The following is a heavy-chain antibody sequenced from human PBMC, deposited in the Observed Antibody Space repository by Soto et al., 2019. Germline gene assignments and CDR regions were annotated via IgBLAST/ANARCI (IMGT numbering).Heavy chain of an antibody. J-gene: IGHJ5*02. V-gene: IGHV4-31*03. Sequence: SETLSRTCTVSGGSISSGGYYWSWIRQHPGKGLEWIGYIYYSGSTYYNPSLKSRVTISVDTSKNQFSLKLSSVTAADTAVYYCARVPSYYYDSSGYQNWFDPWGQGTLVTVSS. D-gene: IGHD3-22*01. CDR1: GGSISSGGYY. CDR2: IYYSGST. CDR3: ARVPSYYYDSSGYQNWFDP.